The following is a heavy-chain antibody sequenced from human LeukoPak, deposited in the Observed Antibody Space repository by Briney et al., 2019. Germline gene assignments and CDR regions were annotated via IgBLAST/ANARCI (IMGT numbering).Heavy chain of an antibody. D-gene: IGHD1-7*01. CDR2: IFHSGIT. CDR3: ARARISKAGTSGAFDI. V-gene: IGHV4-38-2*02. J-gene: IGHJ3*02. Sequence: PSETLSLTCTVSGYSITTAYYWGWIRQPPGKGLEWIGSIFHSGITHYNPSLRSRVTISVDTSKNQFSLKLSSVTAADTAVYYCARARISKAGTSGAFDIWGQGTMVTVSS. CDR1: GYSITTAYY.